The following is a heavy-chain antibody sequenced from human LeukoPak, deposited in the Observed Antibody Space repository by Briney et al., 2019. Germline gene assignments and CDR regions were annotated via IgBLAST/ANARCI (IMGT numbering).Heavy chain of an antibody. CDR3: ARATYDSSGYYPEGAFDI. D-gene: IGHD3-22*01. Sequence: GGSLRLSCAAPGFTFDDYGMSWVRQAPGKGLEWVSGINWNGGSTGYADSVKGRFTISRDNAKNSLYLQMNSLRAEDTALYYCARATYDSSGYYPEGAFDIWGQGTMVTVSS. CDR2: INWNGGST. V-gene: IGHV3-20*04. J-gene: IGHJ3*02. CDR1: GFTFDDYG.